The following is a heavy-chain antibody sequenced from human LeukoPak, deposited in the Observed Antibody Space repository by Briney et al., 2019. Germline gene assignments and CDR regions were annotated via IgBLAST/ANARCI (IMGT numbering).Heavy chain of an antibody. Sequence: SETLSLTCTVSGGSLSSYYWSWLRQPPGKGLEWIGRIYTSGSTIYNPSLKSRVTMSVDTSKNQFSLRLNSVTAADTAVYYSRVGYGGYGVLDYWGQGTLVTISS. CDR1: GGSLSSYY. D-gene: IGHD5-12*01. CDR2: IYTSGST. V-gene: IGHV4-4*07. CDR3: RVGYGGYGVLDY. J-gene: IGHJ4*02.